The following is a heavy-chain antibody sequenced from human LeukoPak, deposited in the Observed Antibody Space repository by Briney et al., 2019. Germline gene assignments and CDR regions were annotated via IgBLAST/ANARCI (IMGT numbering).Heavy chain of an antibody. V-gene: IGHV1-69*04. CDR1: GGTFSSYA. CDR2: IIPILGIA. J-gene: IGHJ4*02. Sequence: GASVKVSCKASGGTFSSYAISRVRQAPGQGLEWMGRIIPILGIANYAQKFQGRVTITADKSTSTAYMELSSLRSEDTAVYYCARDWVPYGSGSLYYFDYWGQGTLVTVSS. D-gene: IGHD3-10*01. CDR3: ARDWVPYGSGSLYYFDY.